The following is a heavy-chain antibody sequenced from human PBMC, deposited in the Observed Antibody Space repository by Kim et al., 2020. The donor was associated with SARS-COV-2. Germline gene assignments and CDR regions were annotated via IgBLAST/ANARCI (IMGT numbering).Heavy chain of an antibody. D-gene: IGHD3-10*01. Sequence: SVKVSCKASGFTFTSSAVQWVRQARGQRLEWIGWIVVGSGNTNYAQKFQERVTITRDMSTSTAYMELSSLRSEDTAVYYCAADGEEVRGVIRYYYYGMDVWGQGTTVTVSS. V-gene: IGHV1-58*01. J-gene: IGHJ6*02. CDR3: AADGEEVRGVIRYYYYGMDV. CDR1: GFTFTSSA. CDR2: IVVGSGNT.